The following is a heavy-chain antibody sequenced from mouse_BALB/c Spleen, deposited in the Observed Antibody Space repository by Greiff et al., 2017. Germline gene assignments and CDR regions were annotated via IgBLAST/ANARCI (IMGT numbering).Heavy chain of an antibody. Sequence: DLVKPGASVKLSCKASGYTFTSYWINWIKQRPGQGLEWIGRIAPGSGSTYYNEMFKGKATLTVDTSSSTAYIQLSSLSSEDSAVYFCARGGYDVRMDYWGQGTSVTVSS. CDR2: IAPGSGST. V-gene: IGHV1S41*01. CDR3: ARGGYDVRMDY. CDR1: GYTFTSYW. D-gene: IGHD2-14*01. J-gene: IGHJ4*01.